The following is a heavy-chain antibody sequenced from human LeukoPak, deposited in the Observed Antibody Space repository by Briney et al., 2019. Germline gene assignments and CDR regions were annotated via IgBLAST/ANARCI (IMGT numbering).Heavy chain of an antibody. CDR2: INPSGGST. CDR1: GYTFTSYY. D-gene: IGHD6-6*01. CDR3: ARSPASRAAPSPGEDY. Sequence: GASVKVSCKASGYTFTSYYMHWVRQAPGQGLEWMGIINPSGGSTSYAQKFQGRVTMTRDTSTSTVYTELSSLRSEDTAVYYCARSPASRAAPSPGEDYWGQGTLVTVSS. V-gene: IGHV1-46*01. J-gene: IGHJ4*02.